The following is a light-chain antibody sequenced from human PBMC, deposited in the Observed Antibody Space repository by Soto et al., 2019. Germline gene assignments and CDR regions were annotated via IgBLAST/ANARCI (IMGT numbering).Light chain of an antibody. J-gene: IGLJ1*01. CDR1: SSDIGYYNY. V-gene: IGLV2-14*01. CDR3: SSYKTGSTVV. Sequence: QSALTQPASVSGSPGQSITISCTGTSSDIGYYNYVSWYQQYPGKAPKLIIYEVSNRPSGVSNRFSGSKSANTASLTISGLQAEDEADYHGSSYKTGSTVVFGTGTKLTVL. CDR2: EVS.